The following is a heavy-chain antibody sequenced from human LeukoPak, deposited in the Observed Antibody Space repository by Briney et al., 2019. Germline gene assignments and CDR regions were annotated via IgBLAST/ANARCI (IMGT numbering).Heavy chain of an antibody. CDR2: INPNSGGT. CDR3: ARGYYYDSSGYYFGGYYFDY. J-gene: IGHJ4*02. V-gene: IGHV1-2*02. CDR1: GGTFSSYA. D-gene: IGHD3-22*01. Sequence: ASVKVSCKASGGTFSSYAISWVRQAPGQGLEWVGWINPNSGGTNYAQKFQGRVTMTRDTSISTAYMELSRPRSDDTAVYYCARGYYYDSSGYYFGGYYFDYWGQGTLVTVSS.